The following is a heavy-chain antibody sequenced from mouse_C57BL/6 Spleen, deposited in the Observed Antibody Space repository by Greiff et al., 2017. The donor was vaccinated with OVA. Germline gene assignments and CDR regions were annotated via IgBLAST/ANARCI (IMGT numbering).Heavy chain of an antibody. CDR1: GYTFTSYW. V-gene: IGHV1-55*01. CDR2: IYPGSGST. Sequence: VQLQQPGAELVKPGASVKMSCKASGYTFTSYWITWVKQRPGQGLEWIGDIYPGSGSTNYNEKFKSKATLTVDTSSSTAYMQLSSLTSEDSAVYYCARSYGSSPWFAYWGQGTLVTVSA. J-gene: IGHJ3*01. CDR3: ARSYGSSPWFAY. D-gene: IGHD1-1*01.